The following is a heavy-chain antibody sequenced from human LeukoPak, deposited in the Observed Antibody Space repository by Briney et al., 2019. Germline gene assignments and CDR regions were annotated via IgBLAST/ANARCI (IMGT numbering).Heavy chain of an antibody. Sequence: SETLSLTCTVSGGSISSGSYYWSWIRQPAGKGLEWIGRIYTSGSPNYNPALKSRVTISVDTSKKQFSLKLSSVTAADTAVYYCARDIEAWGQGTLVTVSS. CDR3: ARDIEA. V-gene: IGHV4-61*02. J-gene: IGHJ5*02. CDR2: IYTSGSP. CDR1: GGSISSGSYY. D-gene: IGHD3-16*02.